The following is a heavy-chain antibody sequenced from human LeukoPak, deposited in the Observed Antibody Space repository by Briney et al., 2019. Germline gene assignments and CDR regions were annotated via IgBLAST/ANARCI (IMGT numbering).Heavy chain of an antibody. J-gene: IGHJ4*02. Sequence: PSQTLSLTCAVSGGCISSGGYSWSWIRQPPGKGLEWIGYIYHSGSTYYNPSLKSRVTISVDGSKNQFSLKLSSVTAADTAVYYCASTAHDYGGHSPDYWGQGTLVTVSS. V-gene: IGHV4-30-2*01. CDR3: ASTAHDYGGHSPDY. CDR1: GGCISSGGYS. CDR2: IYHSGST. D-gene: IGHD4-23*01.